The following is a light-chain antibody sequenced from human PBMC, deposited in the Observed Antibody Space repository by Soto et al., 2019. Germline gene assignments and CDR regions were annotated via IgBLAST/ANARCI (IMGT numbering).Light chain of an antibody. J-gene: IGKJ2*01. V-gene: IGKV3-20*01. CDR2: GAS. Sequence: EIVMTQSPGTLSLSPGERATISCRASQVIGSRYLAWYHQKSGQAPRLLIYGASSRATGIPDRFSGSGSGTDFTLTMSRLEREDFGVYYCQQFGSSIPHTFGQGTNLEIK. CDR3: QQFGSSIPHT. CDR1: QVIGSRY.